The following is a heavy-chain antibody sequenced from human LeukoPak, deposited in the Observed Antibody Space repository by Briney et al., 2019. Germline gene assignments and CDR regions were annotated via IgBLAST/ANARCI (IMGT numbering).Heavy chain of an antibody. V-gene: IGHV4-59*01. CDR2: ISYTGST. J-gene: IGHJ4*02. Sequence: PSETLSLTCTVSGDSISNSYWSWIRQPPGKGLEWIGYISYTGSTNYNPSLKSRATISVDTSKNQFSLKLSSVTAADTAVYYCARVGRGDYVWGSYSFDYWDQGTLVTVSS. D-gene: IGHD3-16*01. CDR3: ARVGRGDYVWGSYSFDY. CDR1: GDSISNSY.